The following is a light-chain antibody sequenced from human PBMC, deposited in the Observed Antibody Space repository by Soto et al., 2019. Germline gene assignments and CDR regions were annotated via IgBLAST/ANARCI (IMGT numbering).Light chain of an antibody. CDR2: DAS. Sequence: DIVLTQSPATLSLSPGDRVTLSCRASQTVGRFLSWYQHSPGQGPRRLVSDASNRATGVQARFSGSGSETDFTLTISSLEPEDFAVYYCQQRLHWPITFGQGTRLEIK. V-gene: IGKV3-11*01. J-gene: IGKJ5*01. CDR1: QTVGRF. CDR3: QQRLHWPIT.